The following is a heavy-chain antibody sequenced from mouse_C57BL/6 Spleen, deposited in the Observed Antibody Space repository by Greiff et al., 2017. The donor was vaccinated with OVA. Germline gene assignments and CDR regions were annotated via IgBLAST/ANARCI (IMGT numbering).Heavy chain of an antibody. V-gene: IGHV14-1*01. CDR3: TTFPVITTASRGDFDV. CDR2: IDPEDGDT. Sequence: EVQLQQSGAELVRPGASVKLSCTASGFNIKDYYMHWVKQRPEQGLEWIGRIDPEDGDTDYAPKFQGKATMTADTSSNTAYLQLSSLTSEDTAVYYWTTFPVITTASRGDFDVWGTGTTVTVSS. J-gene: IGHJ1*03. CDR1: GFNIKDYY. D-gene: IGHD1-2*01.